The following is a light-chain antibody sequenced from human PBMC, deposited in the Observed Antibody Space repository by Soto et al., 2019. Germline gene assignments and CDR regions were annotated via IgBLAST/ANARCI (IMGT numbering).Light chain of an antibody. V-gene: IGKV4-1*01. CDR2: WAS. J-gene: IGKJ2*01. CDR3: QQYYSTPPYT. CDR1: QSVLYSSNNKNY. Sequence: DIVMTQSPDSLAVSLGERATINCKSSQSVLYSSNNKNYLAWYQQKPGQPPKLLIYWASTRESGVPDRFSGSGYGTDFTLTISSLQAEAVAVYYCQQYYSTPPYTFGQGTKLEIK.